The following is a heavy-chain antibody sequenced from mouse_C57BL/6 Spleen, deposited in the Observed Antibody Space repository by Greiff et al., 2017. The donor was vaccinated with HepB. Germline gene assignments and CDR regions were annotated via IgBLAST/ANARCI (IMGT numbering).Heavy chain of an antibody. Sequence: VQLQQSGPGLVKPSQTVFLTCTVTGISITTGNYRWSWIRQFPGNKLEWIGYIYYSGTITSNPSLTSRTTITRDTPKNQFFLEMNSLTAEDTATYYCAREGPRRGAMDYWGQGTSVTVSS. V-gene: IGHV3-5*01. CDR1: GISITTGNYR. D-gene: IGHD3-3*01. J-gene: IGHJ4*01. CDR3: AREGPRRGAMDY. CDR2: IYYSGTI.